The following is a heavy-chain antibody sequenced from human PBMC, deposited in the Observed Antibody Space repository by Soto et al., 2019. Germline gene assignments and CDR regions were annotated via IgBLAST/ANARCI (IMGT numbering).Heavy chain of an antibody. Sequence: PGGSLRLSCAASGFTFTRYSMNWVRQAPGKGLEWVSSISSTTNYIYYGDSMKGRFTISRDNAKNSLYLEMDSLRAEDTAVYYCARESEDLTSNFDYWGQGTLVTVSS. CDR1: GFTFTRYS. CDR3: ARESEDLTSNFDY. J-gene: IGHJ4*02. V-gene: IGHV3-21*06. CDR2: ISSTTNYI.